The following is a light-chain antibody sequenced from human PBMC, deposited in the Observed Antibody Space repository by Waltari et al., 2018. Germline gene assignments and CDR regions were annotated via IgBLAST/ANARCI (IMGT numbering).Light chain of an antibody. CDR2: GAS. J-gene: IGKJ1*01. CDR1: QSVRNN. CDR3: QQYNNWPPWT. V-gene: IGKV3-15*01. Sequence: EIVLTQSPATLSLSPGDRATLSCRASQSVRNNLVWYQQKPGQAPRLLIYGASTRVTGIPARFSGSGSGTEFTLTISSLQSEDFAVYYCQQYNNWPPWTFGQGTKVEIK.